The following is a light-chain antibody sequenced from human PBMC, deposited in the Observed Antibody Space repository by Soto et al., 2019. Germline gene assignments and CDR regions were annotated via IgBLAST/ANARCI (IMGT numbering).Light chain of an antibody. J-gene: IGLJ3*02. V-gene: IGLV1-44*01. Sequence: QSVLTQPPSASGTPGQRVTMSCSGSGSNIGRNPVNWYQQLPGTAPKVLIYSNNQRPSGVPDRFSGSKSGTSASLAISGLHSEDEGDYYCAAWDDSLNAWVFGGGTKLTVL. CDR1: GSNIGRNP. CDR3: AAWDDSLNAWV. CDR2: SNN.